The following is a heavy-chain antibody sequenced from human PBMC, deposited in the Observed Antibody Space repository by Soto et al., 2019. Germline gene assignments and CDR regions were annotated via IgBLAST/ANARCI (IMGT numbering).Heavy chain of an antibody. Sequence: SETLALTCTVSGCSMSSYYWSWIRQPPGKGLEWIGYIYYSGSTNYNPSLKSRVTISVDTSKNQFSLKLSSVTAADTAVYYCARGHSVYYDILTGTQGGWFDPWGQGTLVTVSS. CDR3: ARGHSVYYDILTGTQGGWFDP. D-gene: IGHD3-9*01. J-gene: IGHJ5*02. CDR2: IYYSGST. V-gene: IGHV4-59*01. CDR1: GCSMSSYY.